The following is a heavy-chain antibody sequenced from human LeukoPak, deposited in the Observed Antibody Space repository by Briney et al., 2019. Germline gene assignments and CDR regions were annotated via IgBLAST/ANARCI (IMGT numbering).Heavy chain of an antibody. D-gene: IGHD4-17*01. V-gene: IGHV3-21*01. CDR1: GFTFSSYA. Sequence: GGSLRLSCAAPGFTFSSYAMSWVRQAPGKGLEWVSSISSSSSYIYYADSVKGRFTISRDNAKNSLYLQMNSLRAEDTAVYYCARDGDYGDYYFDHWGRGTLVTVSS. CDR3: ARDGDYGDYYFDH. J-gene: IGHJ4*02. CDR2: ISSSSSYI.